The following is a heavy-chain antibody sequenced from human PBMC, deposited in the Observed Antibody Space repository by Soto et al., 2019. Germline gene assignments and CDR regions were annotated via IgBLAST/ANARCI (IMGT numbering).Heavy chain of an antibody. CDR1: GGTFSSYA. V-gene: IGHV1-69*06. D-gene: IGHD5-18*01. CDR3: ASRWIQLPGVFDY. Sequence: QVQMVQSGAEVKKPGYSVKVSCKASGGTFSSYAISWVRQAPGQGLEWMGGIIPIFGTANYAQKFQGRVTITADKSTSTAYMELSSLRSEDTAVYYCASRWIQLPGVFDYWGQGTLVTVSS. CDR2: IIPIFGTA. J-gene: IGHJ4*02.